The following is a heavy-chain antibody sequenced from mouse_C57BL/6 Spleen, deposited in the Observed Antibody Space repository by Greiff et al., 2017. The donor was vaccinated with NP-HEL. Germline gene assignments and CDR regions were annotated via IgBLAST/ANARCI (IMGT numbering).Heavy chain of an antibody. Sequence: EVKLMESGGGLVKPGGSLKLSCAASGFTFSDYGMHWVRQAPEKGLEWVAYISSGSSTIYYVDTVKGRFTIARDNAKNTLFLQMTSLRSEDTAMYYCADGYYVDAMDYWGQGTSVTVSS. CDR3: ADGYYVDAMDY. CDR1: GFTFSDYG. CDR2: ISSGSSTI. D-gene: IGHD2-3*01. V-gene: IGHV5-17*01. J-gene: IGHJ4*01.